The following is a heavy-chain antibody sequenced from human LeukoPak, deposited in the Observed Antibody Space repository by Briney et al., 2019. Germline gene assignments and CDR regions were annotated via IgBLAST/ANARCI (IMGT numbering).Heavy chain of an antibody. D-gene: IGHD2-21*02. J-gene: IGHJ6*02. CDR3: ARQDVVVTATPYYYYGMDV. CDR2: IYPGDSDT. CDR1: GYSFTSYW. Sequence: TRGESLKISCKGSGYSFTSYWIGWVRQMPGKGLEWMGIIYPGDSDTRYSPSFQGQVTISADKSISTAYLQWSSLKASDTAMYYRARQDVVVTATPYYYYGMDVWGQGTTDTVSS. V-gene: IGHV5-51*01.